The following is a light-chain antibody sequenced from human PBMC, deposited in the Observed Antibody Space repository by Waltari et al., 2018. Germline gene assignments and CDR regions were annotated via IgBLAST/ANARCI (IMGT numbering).Light chain of an antibody. V-gene: IGLV1-51*01. CDR3: GTWDDSLSGVV. J-gene: IGLJ2*01. CDR1: RSNIGSNY. CDR2: DTK. Sequence: QSVLTQPPSVSAAPGQKVTISCSGSRSNIGSNYVSWYQQLPGTAPKLLISDTKRRPSGIPGPFSGSKSGTSATLGSAGLQTGDEADYYGGTWDDSLSGVVFGGGTKLTVL.